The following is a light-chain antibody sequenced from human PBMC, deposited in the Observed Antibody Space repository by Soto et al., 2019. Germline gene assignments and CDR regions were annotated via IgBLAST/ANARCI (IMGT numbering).Light chain of an antibody. Sequence: DIVMTQSPISLPVTPGEPASSSCRSSQRLLHSNGYNYLAWYLQKPGQSPQLLLYLGSDRASGVPDRFSGSGSGTDFTLKISRVEAEDVGVYYCMQAIQSPFTFGPVTKVDIK. J-gene: IGKJ3*01. CDR3: MQAIQSPFT. CDR2: LGS. V-gene: IGKV2-28*01. CDR1: QRLLHSNGYNY.